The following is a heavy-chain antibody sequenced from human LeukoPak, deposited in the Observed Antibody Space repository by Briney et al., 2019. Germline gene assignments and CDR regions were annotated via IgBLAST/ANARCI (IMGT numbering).Heavy chain of an antibody. J-gene: IGHJ5*02. CDR3: ARDSGIAARPDPWFDP. D-gene: IGHD6-6*01. CDR1: GYSISSGYY. CDR2: IYHSGST. V-gene: IGHV4-38-2*02. Sequence: SETLSLTCTVSGYSISSGYYWGWIRQPPGKGLEWIGSIYHSGSTYYNPSLKSRVTISVDTSKNQFSLKLSSVTAADTAVYYCARDSGIAARPDPWFDPWGQGTLVTVSS.